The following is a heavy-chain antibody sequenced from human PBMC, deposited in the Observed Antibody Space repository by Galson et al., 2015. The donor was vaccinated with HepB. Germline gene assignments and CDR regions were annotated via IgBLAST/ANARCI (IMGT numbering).Heavy chain of an antibody. CDR2: ISYDGNYK. CDR1: GFIFSSYG. D-gene: IGHD3-9*01. CDR3: AKDKHLRYFDWLLDY. J-gene: IGHJ4*02. V-gene: IGHV3-30*18. Sequence: SLRLSCAASGFIFSSYGMHWVRQAPGKGLEWVAVISYDGNYKYFADSVKGRFTISRDNSKNTLYLQMDSLRTEDTAVYFCAKDKHLRYFDWLLDYWGQGTLVTVSS.